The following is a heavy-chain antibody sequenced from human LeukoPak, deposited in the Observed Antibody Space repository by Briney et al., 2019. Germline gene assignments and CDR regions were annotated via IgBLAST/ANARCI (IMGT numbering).Heavy chain of an antibody. V-gene: IGHV1-2*02. CDR2: INPNSGGT. CDR3: ARDPYLGDSSGWHDAFDI. CDR1: GYTFTGYY. J-gene: IGHJ3*02. Sequence: ASVKVSCKASGYTFTGYYMHWVRQAPGQGLEWMGWINPNSGGTNYAQKFQGRVTMTRDTSISTAYMELSRLRSDDTAVYYCARDPYLGDSSGWHDAFDIWGQGTMVTVSS. D-gene: IGHD6-19*01.